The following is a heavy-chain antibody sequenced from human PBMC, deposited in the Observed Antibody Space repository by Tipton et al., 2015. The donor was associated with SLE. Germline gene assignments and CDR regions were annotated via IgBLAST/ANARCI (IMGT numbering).Heavy chain of an antibody. V-gene: IGHV4-59*08. CDR2: IYDSGST. D-gene: IGHD6-19*01. Sequence: TLSLTCTVSGGSIRSGYWSWIRQPPGKGPEWIGYIYDSGSTKYNPSLKSRVTISIDTSMNQFSLKLNSVTAADTAVYYCARHAFAVAYPEEEYFQHWGQGSLVTVSS. CDR1: GGSIRSGY. CDR3: ARHAFAVAYPEEEYFQH. J-gene: IGHJ1*01.